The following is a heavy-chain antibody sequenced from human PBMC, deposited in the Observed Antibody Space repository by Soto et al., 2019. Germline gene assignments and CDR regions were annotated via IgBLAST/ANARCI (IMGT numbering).Heavy chain of an antibody. D-gene: IGHD6-13*01. CDR1: GYSFTSYW. J-gene: IGHJ6*02. Sequence: GESLKISCKGSGYSFTSYWIGCVRQVPGKGLEWMGIIYPGDSDTRYSPSFQGQVTISADKSISTAYLQWSSLKASDTAMYYCARTSAAGKYYYGMDVWGQGTTVTVSS. V-gene: IGHV5-51*01. CDR3: ARTSAAGKYYYGMDV. CDR2: IYPGDSDT.